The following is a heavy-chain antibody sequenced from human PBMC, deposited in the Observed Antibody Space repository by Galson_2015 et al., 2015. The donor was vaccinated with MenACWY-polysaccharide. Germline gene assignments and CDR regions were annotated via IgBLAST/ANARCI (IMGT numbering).Heavy chain of an antibody. J-gene: IGHJ4*02. CDR2: VSNDGRNK. V-gene: IGHV3-30*04. Sequence: SLRLSCAASGFTFSSYTMHWVRQAPGKGLEWAAVVSNDGRNKYYADSVKGRFTISRDNSKSTLYLQMNSLRAEDTAVYYCARGGSTYSYGSGTYYKFDSWGQGTLVTVSS. CDR1: GFTFSSYT. CDR3: ARGGSTYSYGSGTYYKFDS. D-gene: IGHD3-10*01.